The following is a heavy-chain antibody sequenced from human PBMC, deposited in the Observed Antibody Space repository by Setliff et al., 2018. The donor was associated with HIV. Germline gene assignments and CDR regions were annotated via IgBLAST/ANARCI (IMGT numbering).Heavy chain of an antibody. CDR1: GYTFANYW. D-gene: IGHD3-16*01. CDR3: ARGLGVRGRGDVFDI. CDR2: IYPGDSDS. J-gene: IGHJ3*02. V-gene: IGHV5-51*01. Sequence: ESLKISCQGSGYTFANYWIGWVRQMPGKGLEWMGIIYPGDSDSRDSPSFQGQVIISADKSLSTAYLQWSSLKASDTAIYYCARGLGVRGRGDVFDIRGQGTMVTVSS.